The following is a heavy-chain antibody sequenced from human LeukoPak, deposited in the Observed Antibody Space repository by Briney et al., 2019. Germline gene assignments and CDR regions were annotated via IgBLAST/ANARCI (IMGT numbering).Heavy chain of an antibody. CDR2: IIPILGIA. J-gene: IGHJ4*02. CDR1: GGTFSSYA. V-gene: IGHV1-69*04. Sequence: SVKVSCKASGGTFSSYAISWVRQAPGQGLEWMGRIIPILGIANYAQKFQGRVTITADKSTSTAYMELRSLRSDDTAVYYCARARGYYDSRGYYYATYFDYWGQGTLVTVSS. CDR3: ARARGYYDSRGYYYATYFDY. D-gene: IGHD3-22*01.